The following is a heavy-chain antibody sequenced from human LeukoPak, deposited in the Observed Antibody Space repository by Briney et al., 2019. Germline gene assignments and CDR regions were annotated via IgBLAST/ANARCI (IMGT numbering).Heavy chain of an antibody. D-gene: IGHD2-2*01. J-gene: IGHJ4*02. V-gene: IGHV4-34*01. CDR2: INHHGNT. CDR3: ARGLYQVSTSFFDH. CDR1: GGSFGGYY. Sequence: SETLSLTCAVSGGSFGGYYWTWIRQPPGKGLEWIGEINHHGNTNYNPSLKGRVALSVDTSQNQFSLRLTSVTAADTAVYYCARGLYQVSTSFFDHWGQGAPVTVSS.